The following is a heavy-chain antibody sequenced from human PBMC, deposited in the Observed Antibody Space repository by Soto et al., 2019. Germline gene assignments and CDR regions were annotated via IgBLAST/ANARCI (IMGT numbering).Heavy chain of an antibody. D-gene: IGHD5-12*01. V-gene: IGHV1-3*01. CDR1: GYTFTSYA. CDR3: ARGDIVASTGVDY. CDR2: ISAGNGNT. Sequence: QVQLVQSGAEVKKPGASVKVSCKASGYTFTSYAMHWVRQAPGQGLEWMGWISAGNGNTNYSQKFQGRVTITTDTSTSTAYMELRSLRSEDTAVYYCARGDIVASTGVDYWGQGTLVTVSS. J-gene: IGHJ4*02.